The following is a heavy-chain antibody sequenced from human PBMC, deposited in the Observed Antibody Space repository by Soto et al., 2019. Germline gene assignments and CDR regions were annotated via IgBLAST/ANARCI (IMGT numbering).Heavy chain of an antibody. CDR1: GFTFSNYA. J-gene: IGHJ6*03. D-gene: IGHD2-2*01. Sequence: EVQLLESGGGLVQPGGSLRISCAASGFTFSNYAMSWVRPAPGKGLEWVSDIIGSGASTYYADSVKGRFTISRDNSKDTLYLQMSTLRAEDTAVYYCAKPSYMRSHLDYYYYYMDVWGKGTTVTVSS. V-gene: IGHV3-23*01. CDR2: IIGSGAST. CDR3: AKPSYMRSHLDYYYYYMDV.